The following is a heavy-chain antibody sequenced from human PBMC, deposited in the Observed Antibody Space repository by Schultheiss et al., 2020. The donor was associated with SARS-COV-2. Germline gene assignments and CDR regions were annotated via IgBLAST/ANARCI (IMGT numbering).Heavy chain of an antibody. CDR3: ARIDSSGYYAYDY. V-gene: IGHV4-59*01. CDR1: GGSISSYY. J-gene: IGHJ4*02. CDR2: IYHSGST. D-gene: IGHD3-22*01. Sequence: SQTLSLTCTVSGGSISSYYWSWIRQPPGKGLEWIGSIYHSGSTYYNPSLKSRVTISVDTSKNQFSLKLSSVTAADTAVYYCARIDSSGYYAYDYWGQGTLVTVSS.